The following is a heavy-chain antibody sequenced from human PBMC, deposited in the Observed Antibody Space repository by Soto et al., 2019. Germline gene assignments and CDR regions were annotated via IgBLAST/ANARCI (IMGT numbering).Heavy chain of an antibody. Sequence: GGSLRLSCSASVFTFSDYYMSWIRQAPGKGLEWVSYISSSSSYTNYADSVKGRFTISRDNAKNSLYLQMNSLRAEDTAVYYCASGTVRRSGELLSHPCSYGRDVWGQGTMVT. CDR3: ASGTVRRSGELLSHPCSYGRDV. D-gene: IGHD3-10*01. CDR1: VFTFSDYY. CDR2: ISSSSSYT. J-gene: IGHJ6*02. V-gene: IGHV3-11*06.